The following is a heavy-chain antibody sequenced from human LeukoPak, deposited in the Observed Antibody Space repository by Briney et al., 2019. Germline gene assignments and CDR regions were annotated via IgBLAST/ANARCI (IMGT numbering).Heavy chain of an antibody. V-gene: IGHV3-23*01. D-gene: IGHD5-18*01. CDR3: ARAQPYGYSYGHLGY. CDR1: GFTFSSYA. J-gene: IGHJ4*02. Sequence: GGSLRLSCAASGFTFSSYAMSWVRQAPGKGREWVSAISGSGGSTYYADSVKGRFTISRDNSKNTLYLQMNSLRAEDTAVYYCARAQPYGYSYGHLGYWGQGTLVTVSS. CDR2: ISGSGGST.